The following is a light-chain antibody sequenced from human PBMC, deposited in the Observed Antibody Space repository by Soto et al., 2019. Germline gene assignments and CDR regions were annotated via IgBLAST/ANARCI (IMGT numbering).Light chain of an antibody. Sequence: QSVLTQPPSVSEAPGQRVTISCTGSSSNIGACYEAHWYQQLPRTAPKLIIYENNNPPSGVLDRFSGSKSGTSASLAISGLQAEDEAEYYCQSYDSSLSGYVFGTGTKVTVL. CDR1: SSNIGACYE. V-gene: IGLV1-40*01. J-gene: IGLJ1*01. CDR2: ENN. CDR3: QSYDSSLSGYV.